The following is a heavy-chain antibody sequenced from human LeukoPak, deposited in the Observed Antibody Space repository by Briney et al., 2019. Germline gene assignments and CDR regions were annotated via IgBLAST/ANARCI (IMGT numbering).Heavy chain of an antibody. CDR3: AELGITMIGGV. D-gene: IGHD3-10*02. CDR2: ISSSGSII. Sequence: TGRCLRLSCAASGFTLSSNYMSWVRQAPGKGLEWVSYISSSGSIIYYADSVKGRFTISRANAKTSLYLQMNSLRAEETAVYYCAELGITMIGGVWGKGTTVTISS. V-gene: IGHV3-11*04. J-gene: IGHJ6*04. CDR1: GFTLSSNY.